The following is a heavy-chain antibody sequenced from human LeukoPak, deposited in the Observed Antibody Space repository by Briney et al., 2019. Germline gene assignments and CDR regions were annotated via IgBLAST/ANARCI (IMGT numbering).Heavy chain of an antibody. CDR2: ISYDGTNN. CDR3: ASLMVRGIRDFDH. Sequence: GGSLRLSCAASGFTFSQYPMHWVRQATGKGLEWVAVISYDGTNNYRADSVKGRFTISRDNANNTLYLQMNSLRPEDTAVYFCASLMVRGIRDFDHWGQGTLVTVSS. V-gene: IGHV3-30*04. D-gene: IGHD3-10*01. J-gene: IGHJ4*02. CDR1: GFTFSQYP.